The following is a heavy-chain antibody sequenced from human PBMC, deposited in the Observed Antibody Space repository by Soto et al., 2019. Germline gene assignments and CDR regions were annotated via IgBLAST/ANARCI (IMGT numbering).Heavy chain of an antibody. CDR1: GVSFSSYA. D-gene: IGHD6-6*01. J-gene: IGHJ4*02. V-gene: IGHV3-23*01. Sequence: PGGCMKLSSAASGVSFSSYAMSWVRQAPGKGLEWVSSISGSGGSTYYADSVKGRFTISRDNSKNTLYLQMNSLRAEDTAVYYCAKISISCGIDYWGQGTLVTVSS. CDR3: AKISISCGIDY. CDR2: ISGSGGST.